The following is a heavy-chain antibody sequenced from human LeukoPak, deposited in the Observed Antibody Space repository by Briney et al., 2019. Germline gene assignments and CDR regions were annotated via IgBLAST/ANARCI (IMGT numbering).Heavy chain of an antibody. D-gene: IGHD6-19*01. CDR2: IYHSGSA. CDR1: GVAISSSNW. Sequence: SGTLSLTCAVSGVAISSSNWWSWVRQPPGKGLEWIGEIYHSGSANYNPSLNSRVTISVDKSKNQFSLNLTSVTAADTAVYYCARATDSNGWLFDYWGQGTLVTVSS. V-gene: IGHV4-4*02. J-gene: IGHJ4*02. CDR3: ARATDSNGWLFDY.